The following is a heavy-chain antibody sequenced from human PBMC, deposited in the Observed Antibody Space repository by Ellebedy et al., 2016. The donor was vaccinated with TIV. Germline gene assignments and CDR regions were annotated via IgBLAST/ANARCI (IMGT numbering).Heavy chain of an antibody. J-gene: IGHJ4*02. D-gene: IGHD1-26*01. V-gene: IGHV3-72*01. CDR2: TTNKASSYTT. Sequence: GESLKISCAASGFTFSDHYMDWVRQAPGKGLEWVGRTTNKASSYTTEYDASVRGRFTIPRDHSKNALYLEMNSLKIEDTAIYYCREWIAGASHWGQGTLVTVSS. CDR3: REWIAGASH. CDR1: GFTFSDHY.